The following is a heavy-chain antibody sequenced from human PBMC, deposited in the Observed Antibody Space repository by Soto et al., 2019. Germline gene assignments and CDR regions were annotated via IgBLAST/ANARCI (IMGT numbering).Heavy chain of an antibody. CDR3: ARGLRGDSYGGLDV. CDR1: GYTFTAYY. CDR2: INPNNGAT. V-gene: IGHV1-2*02. Sequence: QMQIVQSGAEVKRPGASVRVSCKPSGYTFTAYYLHWVRLAPGQGLEWMGWINPNNGATNYAPKFQGRVTVTRDTSINTAYMEVGGSGLTSDDTAVYYCARGLRGDSYGGLDVWGQGTTVIVSS. D-gene: IGHD3-10*01. J-gene: IGHJ6*02.